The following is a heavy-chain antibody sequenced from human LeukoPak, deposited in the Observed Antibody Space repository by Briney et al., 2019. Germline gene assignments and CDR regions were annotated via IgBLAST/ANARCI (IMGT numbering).Heavy chain of an antibody. Sequence: ASVKVSCKASGYTFTSYDINWVRQATGQGLEWTGWMNPNSGNTGYAQKFQGRVTMTRNTSISTAYMELSSLRSEDTAVYYCAAKQVMITFGGVSDYWGQGTLVTVSS. CDR2: MNPNSGNT. CDR3: AAKQVMITFGGVSDY. CDR1: GYTFTSYD. J-gene: IGHJ4*02. V-gene: IGHV1-8*01. D-gene: IGHD3-16*01.